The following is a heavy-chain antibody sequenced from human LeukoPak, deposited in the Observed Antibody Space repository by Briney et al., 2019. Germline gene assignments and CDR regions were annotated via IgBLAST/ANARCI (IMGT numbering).Heavy chain of an antibody. CDR1: GFTFSSYG. V-gene: IGHV3-30*18. CDR3: AEDLEVGATNQQFDC. CDR2: ISYDGSTK. D-gene: IGHD1-26*01. Sequence: GGSLRLSCAASGFTFSSYGIHWVRQAPGKGLEWVALISYDGSTKYYADSVKGRFTISRDNSKNTLYLQMNSLRAEDSAVYYCAEDLEVGATNQQFDCWGQGTLVTVSS. J-gene: IGHJ4*02.